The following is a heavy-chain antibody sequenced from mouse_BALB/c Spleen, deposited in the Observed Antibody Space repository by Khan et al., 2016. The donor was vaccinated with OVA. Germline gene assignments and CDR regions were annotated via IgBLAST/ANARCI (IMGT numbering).Heavy chain of an antibody. Sequence: VQLKESGAELVKPGASVKLSCTPSGFNIKDTYMHWVKQRPEQGLEWIGRIDPANGNTKYDPKFQGKATITADTSSNTAYLQLSSLTSEDTAVYYCALIYYGNYIYFDYWGQGTTLTLSS. CDR3: ALIYYGNYIYFDY. CDR2: IDPANGNT. D-gene: IGHD2-1*01. CDR1: GFNIKDTY. J-gene: IGHJ2*01. V-gene: IGHV14-3*02.